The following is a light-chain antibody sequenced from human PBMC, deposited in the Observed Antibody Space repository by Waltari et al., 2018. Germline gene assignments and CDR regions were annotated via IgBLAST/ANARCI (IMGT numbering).Light chain of an antibody. V-gene: IGLV3-25*01. Sequence: SDELLQSPSVSVSPGQTARITCFGATLSKQYAYWYKQKAGQAPVVVIYKDTERPSGIPERFSGSSSGTTVTLTISGVQAEDEADYYCQSADASDTSWVFGGGTKLTVL. CDR2: KDT. CDR1: TLSKQY. J-gene: IGLJ3*02. CDR3: QSADASDTSWV.